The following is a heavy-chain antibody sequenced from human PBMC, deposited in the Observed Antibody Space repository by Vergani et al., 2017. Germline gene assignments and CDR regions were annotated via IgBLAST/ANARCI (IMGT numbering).Heavy chain of an antibody. Sequence: QVQLQESGPGVVPPSQTLSLTFAVSGGSISSGDHCWTWIRQRPGKGLEWIGYIFYSGTTYDNPSLRSRLTISVDTSQNQFSLKLRSVTAADTAVYYCARVDTQVPATSHFYYMDVWGKGTTVVVSS. CDR3: ARVDTQVPATSHFYYMDV. J-gene: IGHJ6*03. V-gene: IGHV4-31*11. CDR2: IFYSGTT. D-gene: IGHD6-25*01. CDR1: GGSISSGDHC.